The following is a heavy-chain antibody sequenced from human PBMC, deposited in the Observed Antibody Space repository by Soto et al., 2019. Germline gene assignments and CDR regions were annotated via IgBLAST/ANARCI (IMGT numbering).Heavy chain of an antibody. J-gene: IGHJ5*02. CDR3: ARDGIAAAGTSWFDP. D-gene: IGHD6-13*01. Sequence: QVQLVQSGAEEKKPGASVKVSCKASGYTFTSHAMHWVRQAPGQRLEWMGWINAGNGNTKYSQKFQGRVTITTDTSASTAYMELSSLRSEDTAVYYCARDGIAAAGTSWFDPWGQGILVTVSS. CDR2: INAGNGNT. CDR1: GYTFTSHA. V-gene: IGHV1-3*05.